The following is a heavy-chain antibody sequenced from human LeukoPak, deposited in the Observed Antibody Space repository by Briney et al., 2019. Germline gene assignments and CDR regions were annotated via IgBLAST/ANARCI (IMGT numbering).Heavy chain of an antibody. CDR1: GYTLTELS. D-gene: IGHD6-19*01. J-gene: IGHJ3*02. Sequence: GASVKVSCKVSGYTLTELSMHWVRQAPGKGLEWMGGFDPEDGETIYAQKFQGRVTITTDESTSTAYMELSSLRSEDTAVYYCARVRSSGIDAFDIWGQGTMVTVSS. CDR3: ARVRSSGIDAFDI. CDR2: FDPEDGET. V-gene: IGHV1-24*01.